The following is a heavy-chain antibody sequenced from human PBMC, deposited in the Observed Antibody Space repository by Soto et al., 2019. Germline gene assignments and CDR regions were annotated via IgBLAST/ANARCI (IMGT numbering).Heavy chain of an antibody. CDR3: ARSPDTAMGTGDY. CDR2: IYYSGST. Sequence: SETLSLTCTVSGCSISSYYWSWIRQPPGKGLEWIGYIYYSGSTNYNPSLKSRVTISVDTSKNQFSLKLSSVTAADTAVYYCARSPDTAMGTGDYWGQGTLVTVSS. D-gene: IGHD5-18*01. CDR1: GCSISSYY. V-gene: IGHV4-59*01. J-gene: IGHJ4*02.